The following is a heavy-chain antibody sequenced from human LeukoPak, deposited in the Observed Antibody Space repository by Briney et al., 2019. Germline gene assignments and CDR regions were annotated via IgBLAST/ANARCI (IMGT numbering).Heavy chain of an antibody. V-gene: IGHV1-69*04. CDR1: GGTFSSYA. CDR3: ARSPPGEYHDY. CDR2: IIPILGIA. Sequence: SVKVSCKASGGTFSSYAISWVRQAPGQGLEWMGRIIPILGIANYAQKFQGRVTITADKSTSTAYMELSSLRSEDTAVYYCARSPPGEYHDYWGQGSLVTVSS. D-gene: IGHD2-2*01. J-gene: IGHJ4*02.